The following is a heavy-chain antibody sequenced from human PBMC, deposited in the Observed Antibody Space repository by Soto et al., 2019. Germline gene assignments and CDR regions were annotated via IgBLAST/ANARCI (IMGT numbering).Heavy chain of an antibody. J-gene: IGHJ6*02. D-gene: IGHD3-10*01. CDR2: IYYSGST. CDR3: ARNYGSGSYYDYYYYGMDV. Sequence: SETLSLTCTVSGGSISSYYWSWIRQPPGKGLEWIGYIYYSGSTNYNPSLKSRVTISVDTSKNQFSLKLSSVTAADTAVYYCARNYGSGSYYDYYYYGMDVWGQGTTVT. V-gene: IGHV4-59*01. CDR1: GGSISSYY.